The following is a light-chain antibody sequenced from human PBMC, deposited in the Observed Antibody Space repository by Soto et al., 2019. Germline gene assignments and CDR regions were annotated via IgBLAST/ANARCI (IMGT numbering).Light chain of an antibody. CDR2: YAS. CDR3: QQRSNGPPKLT. CDR1: QSVSSC. V-gene: IGKV3-11*01. Sequence: EIVLTQSPAPLSLSPGQRATLSCRASQSVSSCLALYQQKPGQAPRLLIYYASNRPTGIPARSTGSGSGTVFTLTISSLEPEDFAVYYCQQRSNGPPKLTFGGGPQVEIK. J-gene: IGKJ4*02.